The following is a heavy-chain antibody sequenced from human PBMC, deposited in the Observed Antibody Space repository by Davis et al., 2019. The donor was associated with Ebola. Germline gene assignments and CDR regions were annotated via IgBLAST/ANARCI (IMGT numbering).Heavy chain of an antibody. D-gene: IGHD3-10*01. CDR1: GFTFSSYS. CDR3: AKVQLGYYYYGMDV. J-gene: IGHJ6*02. CDR2: ISSSSSTI. V-gene: IGHV3-48*01. Sequence: PGGSLRLSCAASGFTFSSYSMNWVRQAPGKGLEWVSYISSSSSTIYYADSVKGRFTISRDNSKNTLYLQMNSLRAEDTAVYYCAKVQLGYYYYGMDVWGQGTTVTVSS.